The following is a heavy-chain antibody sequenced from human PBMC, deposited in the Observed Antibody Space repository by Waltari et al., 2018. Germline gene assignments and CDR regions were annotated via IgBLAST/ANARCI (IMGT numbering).Heavy chain of an antibody. D-gene: IGHD3-3*01. Sequence: QAQLQELGPGQVKPSETLSFRCAVPGSHISTSPFYWGWVRQPPGKGLEWVGSVYYNGYKFYNPSLKSRLTLSMDTSNNHFSLSLTSVTAADTAVYYCVRQRSADFWSGYFDLWGQGTLVTVSS. CDR2: VYYNGYK. CDR3: VRQRSADFWSGYFDL. J-gene: IGHJ4*02. CDR1: GSHISTSPFY. V-gene: IGHV4-39*01.